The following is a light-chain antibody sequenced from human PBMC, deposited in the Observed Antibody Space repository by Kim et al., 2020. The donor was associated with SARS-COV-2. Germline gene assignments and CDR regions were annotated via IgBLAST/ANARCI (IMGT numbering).Light chain of an antibody. Sequence: GQRVTISCSGSSSNIGTNTVDWYHHLPATAPNLLIYSNNQRPSGVPDRFSGSKSGTSASLAISGLQSEDEADYYCAAWDDSLNGWVFGGGTQLTVL. CDR3: AAWDDSLNGWV. CDR2: SNN. J-gene: IGLJ3*02. V-gene: IGLV1-44*01. CDR1: SSNIGTNT.